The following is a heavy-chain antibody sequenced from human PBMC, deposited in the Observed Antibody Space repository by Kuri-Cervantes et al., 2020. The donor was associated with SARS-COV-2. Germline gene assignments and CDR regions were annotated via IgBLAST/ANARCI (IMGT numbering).Heavy chain of an antibody. Sequence: GESLKISCAASGFTFSSYAMHWVRQAPGKGLEWVAVISYDGSNKYYADSVKGRFTIPRDNSKNTLYLQMNSLRAEDTAVYYCARAFGGSYFNWFDPWGQGTLVTVSS. D-gene: IGHD1-26*01. CDR3: ARAFGGSYFNWFDP. CDR1: GFTFSSYA. J-gene: IGHJ5*02. V-gene: IGHV3-30*04. CDR2: ISYDGSNK.